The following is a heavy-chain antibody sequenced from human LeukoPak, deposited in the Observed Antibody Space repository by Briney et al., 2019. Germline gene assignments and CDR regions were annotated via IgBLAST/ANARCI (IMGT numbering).Heavy chain of an antibody. Sequence: PSQTLSLTCTVSGGSISSGDYYWSWIRQPPGKGLEWIGYIYYSGSTYYNPSLKRRVTLSVDRSKKQFSLKLSSVTAADTAVYYCARVQKGVTDYWGQGTLVTVSS. CDR2: IYYSGST. CDR3: ARVQKGVTDY. CDR1: GGSISSGDYY. V-gene: IGHV4-30-4*01. J-gene: IGHJ4*02. D-gene: IGHD2-21*02.